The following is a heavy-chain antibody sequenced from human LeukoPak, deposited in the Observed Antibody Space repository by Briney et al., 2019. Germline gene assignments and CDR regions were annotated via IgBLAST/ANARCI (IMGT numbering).Heavy chain of an antibody. Sequence: GGSLKLSFAASGFTFSSSAMSWVRQAPGKGLEWVSGFSESGGSTYYAASVKGRFSISRDNSHNTLFLQMNSLRAEDTAVYFCAKDTRGVTVSVTAHYYYYYMDVCGKGTTVTVSS. J-gene: IGHJ6*03. CDR3: AKDTRGVTVSVTAHYYYYYMDV. CDR2: FSESGGST. V-gene: IGHV3-23*01. D-gene: IGHD2-21*02. CDR1: GFTFSSSA.